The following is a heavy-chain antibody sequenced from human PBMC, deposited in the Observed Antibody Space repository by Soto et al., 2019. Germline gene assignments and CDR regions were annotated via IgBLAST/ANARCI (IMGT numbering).Heavy chain of an antibody. D-gene: IGHD3-9*01. CDR3: ARVGHPYYDILTPPGY. CDR2: INSDGSDT. J-gene: IGHJ4*02. CDR1: GFTFSTYW. Sequence: GGSLRLSCAASGFTFSTYWMHWVRQAPGKGLVWVSRINSDGSDTTYADSVKGRFTISRDNAKNTLYLQMNSLRAEDTAVYYCARVGHPYYDILTPPGYWGQGTLVTVSS. V-gene: IGHV3-74*01.